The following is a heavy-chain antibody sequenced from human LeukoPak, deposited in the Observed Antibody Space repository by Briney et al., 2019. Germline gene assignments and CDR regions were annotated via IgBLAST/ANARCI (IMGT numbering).Heavy chain of an antibody. CDR3: ARDCPYSSSCLDY. CDR1: GFTFSSYG. V-gene: IGHV3-30*03. D-gene: IGHD6-13*01. Sequence: GGSLRLSCAASGFTFSSYGMHWVRQAPGKGLEWVAVISYDGSNKYYADSVKGRFTISRDNSKNTLYLQMNSLRAGDTAVYYCARDCPYSSSCLDYWGQGTLVTVSS. J-gene: IGHJ4*02. CDR2: ISYDGSNK.